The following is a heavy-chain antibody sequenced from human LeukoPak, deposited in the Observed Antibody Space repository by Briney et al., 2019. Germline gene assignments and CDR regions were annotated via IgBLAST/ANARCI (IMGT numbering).Heavy chain of an antibody. D-gene: IGHD3-22*01. Sequence: PGGSLRLSCAASGFTFSSYAMSWVRQAPGKGLEWVSAISGSGDSTYYADSVKGRFTISRDNSKNTLYLQMNSLRAEDTAVYYCAKDPSYDSSGPIFDYWGQGTLVTVSS. J-gene: IGHJ4*02. CDR3: AKDPSYDSSGPIFDY. CDR1: GFTFSSYA. V-gene: IGHV3-23*01. CDR2: ISGSGDST.